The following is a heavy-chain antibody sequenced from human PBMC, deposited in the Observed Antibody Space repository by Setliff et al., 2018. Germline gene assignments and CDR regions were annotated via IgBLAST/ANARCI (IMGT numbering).Heavy chain of an antibody. Sequence: SVKVSCKASGGTFSSYVISWVREAPGQGLEWMGGIIPMFGTNYAQKFQGRVTITADESTSTAYMELSSPGSEDTAVYYCAGGQPLVRKYYYYMDVWGKGTTVTAP. CDR3: AGGQPLVRKYYYYMDV. D-gene: IGHD3-10*01. J-gene: IGHJ6*03. V-gene: IGHV1-69*13. CDR2: IIPMFGT. CDR1: GGTFSSYV.